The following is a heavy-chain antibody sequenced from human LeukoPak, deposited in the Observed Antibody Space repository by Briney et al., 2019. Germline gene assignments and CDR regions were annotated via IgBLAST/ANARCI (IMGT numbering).Heavy chain of an antibody. CDR3: ATGRSIAAAGYQH. V-gene: IGHV1-24*01. CDR1: GYTFTGYY. Sequence: ASVKVSCKASGYTFTGYYMHWVRQAPGKGLEWMGGFDPEDGETIYAQKFQGRVTMTEDTSTDTAYMELSSLRSEDTAVYYCATGRSIAAAGYQHWGQGTLVTVSS. D-gene: IGHD6-13*01. CDR2: FDPEDGET. J-gene: IGHJ1*01.